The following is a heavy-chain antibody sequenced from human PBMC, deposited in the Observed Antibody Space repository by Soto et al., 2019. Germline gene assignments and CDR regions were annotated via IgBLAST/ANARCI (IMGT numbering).Heavy chain of an antibody. D-gene: IGHD3-10*01. CDR1: GYTFTRYY. V-gene: IGHV1-46*01. CDR3: ASDRVSMDV. CDR2: INPATGIT. Sequence: ASVKVSCKASGYTFTRYYINWVRQAPGQGLEWMGIINPATGITNYAQNFEGRITMTRDTSTSTVYMELSSLRSDDTAVYYCASDRVSMDVWGHGTTVTVSS. J-gene: IGHJ6*02.